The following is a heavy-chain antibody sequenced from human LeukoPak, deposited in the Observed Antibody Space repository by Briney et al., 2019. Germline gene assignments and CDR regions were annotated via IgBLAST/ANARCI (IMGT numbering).Heavy chain of an antibody. D-gene: IGHD3-3*01. V-gene: IGHV3-48*03. CDR2: ISSSGSTI. Sequence: GGSLRLSCAASGFTFSSYEMNWVRQAPGRGLEWVSYISSSGSTIYYADSVKGRFTISRDNSKNTLYLQMNSLRAEDTAVYYCAKVPNFWSGYVDYWGQGTLVTVSS. J-gene: IGHJ4*02. CDR1: GFTFSSYE. CDR3: AKVPNFWSGYVDY.